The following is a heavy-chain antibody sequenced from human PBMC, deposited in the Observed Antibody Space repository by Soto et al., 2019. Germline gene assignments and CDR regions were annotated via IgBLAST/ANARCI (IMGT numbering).Heavy chain of an antibody. V-gene: IGHV4-4*07. Sequence: QVQLQESGPGLVKPSETLSLTCTVSGGSMSGYYWSWIRQSAGKGLEWIGRVYTSETTYDNPSLKSRVTMSLATSTNQFSLNLYSLTAADAAVYYCAGNIAAAGRRYYGMDVWGQGTTVTVSS. CDR1: GGSMSGYY. D-gene: IGHD6-13*01. J-gene: IGHJ6*02. CDR2: VYTSETT. CDR3: AGNIAAAGRRYYGMDV.